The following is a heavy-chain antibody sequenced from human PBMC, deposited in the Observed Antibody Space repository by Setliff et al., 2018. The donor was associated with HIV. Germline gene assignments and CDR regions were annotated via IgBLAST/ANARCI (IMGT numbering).Heavy chain of an antibody. CDR1: GGSFSGY. Sequence: SETLSLTCAVYGGSFSGYWSWIRQSPGKGLEWLGEINHSGNTNYSPSLKGRVTISVDTPKNQYSLNLKSVTAADTAVYYCARVREGFLPYDAFEIWGQGTMVTVSS. V-gene: IGHV4-34*01. D-gene: IGHD3-3*01. J-gene: IGHJ3*02. CDR3: ARVREGFLPYDAFEI. CDR2: INHSGNT.